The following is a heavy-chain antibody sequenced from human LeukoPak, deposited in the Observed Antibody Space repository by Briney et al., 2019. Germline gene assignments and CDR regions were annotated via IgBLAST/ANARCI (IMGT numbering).Heavy chain of an antibody. CDR2: IDPSDSYT. CDR3: ARGDVVGVDP. J-gene: IGHJ5*02. CDR1: GYSFTSYW. Sequence: GESLKIPCKSSGYSFTSYWISWVRQMPGKGLEWMGRIDPSDSYTNYSPSFQGHVTISADKSISTAYLQWSSLKASDTAMYYCARGDVVGVDPWGQGTLVTVSS. V-gene: IGHV5-10-1*01. D-gene: IGHD2-2*01.